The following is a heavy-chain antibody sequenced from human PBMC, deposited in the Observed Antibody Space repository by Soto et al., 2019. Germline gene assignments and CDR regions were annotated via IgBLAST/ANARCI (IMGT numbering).Heavy chain of an antibody. Sequence: QVQLVESGGGVVQPGRSLRLSCAASGFIFSNYGMHWVRQAPGKGLEWVAVIWYDGSHESYADSVKGRFTISKENSKNTLLLQMNSLRAKDTAVYYCARDRYSYDSRAYQGVDWYFDLWGRGTLITVSS. CDR1: GFIFSNYG. CDR3: ARDRYSYDSRAYQGVDWYFDL. CDR2: IWYDGSHE. D-gene: IGHD3-22*01. V-gene: IGHV3-33*01. J-gene: IGHJ2*01.